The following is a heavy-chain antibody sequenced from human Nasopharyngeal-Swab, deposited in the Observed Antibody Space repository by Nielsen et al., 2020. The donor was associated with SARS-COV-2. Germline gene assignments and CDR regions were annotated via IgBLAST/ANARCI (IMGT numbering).Heavy chain of an antibody. J-gene: IGHJ3*02. CDR3: AKDLGYCSGGSCYGDAFDI. D-gene: IGHD2-15*01. Sequence: GGSLRLSCAASGFTFSSYAMSWVRQAPGKGLEWVSAISGSGGSTYYADSVKGRFTISRDNSKNTLYLQMNGLRAEDTAVYYCAKDLGYCSGGSCYGDAFDIWGQGTMVTVSS. CDR2: ISGSGGST. CDR1: GFTFSSYA. V-gene: IGHV3-23*01.